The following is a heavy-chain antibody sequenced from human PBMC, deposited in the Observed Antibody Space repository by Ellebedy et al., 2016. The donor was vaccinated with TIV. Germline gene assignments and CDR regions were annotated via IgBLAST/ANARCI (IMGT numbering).Heavy chain of an antibody. D-gene: IGHD4-23*01. J-gene: IGHJ4*02. CDR2: FASSANSI. CDR1: GFTFTSYN. Sequence: GESLKISCAASGFTFTSYNMDWVRQAPGKGLEWVSYFASSANSIHYADSVKGRFTISRDNAKNSLYLQMNGLRAEDTAFYYCAREAYGGNSAFDSWGQGTLVTVSS. CDR3: AREAYGGNSAFDS. V-gene: IGHV3-21*01.